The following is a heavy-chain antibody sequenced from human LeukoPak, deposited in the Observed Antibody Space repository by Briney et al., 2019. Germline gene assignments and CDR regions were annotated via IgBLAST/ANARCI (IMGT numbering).Heavy chain of an antibody. CDR1: GFTFSTYA. CDR3: AKSANVHIPKWFDT. D-gene: IGHD3-16*01. Sequence: GRSLRLSCAASGFTFSTYAMNWVRQAPGKGLEWVAVISYDGRQNYYADSVKGRFTISRDNSKNTLYLQMNSLRAEDTAVYYRAKSANVHIPKWFDTWGQGTLVTVSS. V-gene: IGHV3-30*04. CDR2: ISYDGRQN. J-gene: IGHJ5*02.